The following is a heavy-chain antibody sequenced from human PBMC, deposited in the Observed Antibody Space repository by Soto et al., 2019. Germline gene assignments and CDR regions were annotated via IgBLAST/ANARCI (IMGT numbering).Heavy chain of an antibody. CDR2: VIPMSGSS. CDR3: ALRRPRSGTPFYCYGLDV. V-gene: IGHV1-69*06. Sequence: QVQLVQSGAEVKKPGSSVKVSCKASGGTFSTYVISWVRQAPGQGLEWMGRVIPMSGSSNYAQKFQGRVTITADKDTSIAYMEVRSLRSEDTAVYYCALRRPRSGTPFYCYGLDVWGQGTTVIVSS. CDR1: GGTFSTYV. J-gene: IGHJ6*01. D-gene: IGHD1-1*01.